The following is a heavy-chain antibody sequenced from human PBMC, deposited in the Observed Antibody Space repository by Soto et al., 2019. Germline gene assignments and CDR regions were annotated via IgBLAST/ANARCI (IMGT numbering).Heavy chain of an antibody. CDR1: GFTFSGSA. CDR2: IRSKANSYAT. V-gene: IGHV3-73*01. J-gene: IGHJ4*02. D-gene: IGHD3-22*01. Sequence: PGGSLRLSCAASGFTFSGSAMHWVRQASGKGLEWVGRIRSKANSYATAYAASVKGRFTISRDDSKNTAYLQMNSLKTEDTAVYYCTRPPLYDSSGSWEDYFDYWGQGTLVTVSS. CDR3: TRPPLYDSSGSWEDYFDY.